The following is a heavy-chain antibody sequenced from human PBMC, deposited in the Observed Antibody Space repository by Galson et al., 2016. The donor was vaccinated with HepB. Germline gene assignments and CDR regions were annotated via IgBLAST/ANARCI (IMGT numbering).Heavy chain of an antibody. J-gene: IGHJ5*02. Sequence: ETLSLTCTVSGDSISNSNYYWAWIRQPPGKELEWIGYIYYSGSTNSNPSLKSRVTISVDTSKNQFSLKLSSVTAADTAVYYCARHRGWFGEAVGWFDPWGQGTLVTVSS. CDR3: ARHRGWFGEAVGWFDP. D-gene: IGHD3-10*01. CDR1: GDSISNSNYY. CDR2: IYYSGST. V-gene: IGHV4-61*05.